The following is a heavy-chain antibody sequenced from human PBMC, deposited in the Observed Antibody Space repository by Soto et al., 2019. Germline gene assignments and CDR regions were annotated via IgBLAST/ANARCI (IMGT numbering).Heavy chain of an antibody. CDR2: ISAYSGNT. D-gene: IGHD2-8*01. CDR3: ARRGGCTNGVCYPFAFDI. J-gene: IGHJ3*02. Sequence: ASVKVSCKASGYTFTSYGISWVRQAPGQGLEWMGWISAYSGNTGYAQKFQGRVTMTRNTSISTAYMELSSLRSEDTAVYYCARRGGCTNGVCYPFAFDIWGQGTMVTVSS. V-gene: IGHV1-8*02. CDR1: GYTFTSYG.